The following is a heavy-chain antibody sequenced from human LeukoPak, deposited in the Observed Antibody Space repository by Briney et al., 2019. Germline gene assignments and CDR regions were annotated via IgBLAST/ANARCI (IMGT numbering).Heavy chain of an antibody. CDR2: IRSKANSYAT. D-gene: IGHD6-13*01. Sequence: PGGSLRLSCAASGFTFSGFWMAWVRQAPGKGLEWVGRIRSKANSYATAYAASVKGRFTISRDDSKNTAYLQMNSLKTEDTAVYYCTPGYSPGSFDYWGQGTLVTVSS. CDR3: TPGYSPGSFDY. J-gene: IGHJ4*02. CDR1: GFTFSGFW. V-gene: IGHV3-73*01.